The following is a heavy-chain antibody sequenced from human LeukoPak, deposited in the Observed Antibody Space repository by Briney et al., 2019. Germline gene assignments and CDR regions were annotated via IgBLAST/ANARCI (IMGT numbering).Heavy chain of an antibody. Sequence: GASVKVSCKASGGTFGSYAISWVRQAPGQGLEWMGGIIPIFGTANYAQKFQGRVTITADESTSTAYMELSSLRSEDTAVYYCARETKYYDFWSGPPGPHYYYYGMDVWGQGTTVTVSS. CDR1: GGTFGSYA. V-gene: IGHV1-69*13. J-gene: IGHJ6*02. D-gene: IGHD3-3*01. CDR2: IIPIFGTA. CDR3: ARETKYYDFWSGPPGPHYYYYGMDV.